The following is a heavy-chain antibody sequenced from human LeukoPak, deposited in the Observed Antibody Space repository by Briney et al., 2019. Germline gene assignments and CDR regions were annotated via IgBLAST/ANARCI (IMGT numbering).Heavy chain of an antibody. Sequence: GGSLRLSCAASGFTFSSYAMHWVRQAPGKGLEYVSAISSNGGSTYYANSVKGRFTISRDNSKNTLYLQMGSLRAEDMAVYYCARDRGRYFDWLFSFDYWGQGTLVTVSS. CDR1: GFTFSSYA. CDR2: ISSNGGST. V-gene: IGHV3-64*01. J-gene: IGHJ4*02. D-gene: IGHD3-9*01. CDR3: ARDRGRYFDWLFSFDY.